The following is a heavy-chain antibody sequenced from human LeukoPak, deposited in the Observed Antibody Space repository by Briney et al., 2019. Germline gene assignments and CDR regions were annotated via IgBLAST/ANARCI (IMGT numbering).Heavy chain of an antibody. J-gene: IGHJ4*02. Sequence: GGSLRLSCAGSGFIFNNYAMHWVRQPPGKGLEWVSGISWNSGSIDFADSVKGRFTISRDNAKNSLYLQMNSLRVEDTAFYYCAKDNRRHYTSGPNPDSLHWGQGALVTVSS. CDR3: AKDNRRHYTSGPNPDSLH. D-gene: IGHD6-19*01. CDR1: GFIFNNYA. CDR2: ISWNSGSI. V-gene: IGHV3-9*01.